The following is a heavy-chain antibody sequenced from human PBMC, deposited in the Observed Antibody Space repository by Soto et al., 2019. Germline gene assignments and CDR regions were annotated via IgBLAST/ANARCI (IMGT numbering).Heavy chain of an antibody. CDR3: SADLPDWGAYAFDY. CDR1: GFTFNGAW. CDR2: VKSKIDGGTI. J-gene: IGHJ4*02. Sequence: EVQLVESGGGLVEPGGSLRLSCAASGFTFNGAWMNWVRQAPGKGLVWVGRVKSKIDGGTIDYAAPVKGRFTISRDDSRNTVSLQMNSLRTEDSAMYYCSADLPDWGAYAFDYWGQGTLVTVSS. D-gene: IGHD3-16*01. V-gene: IGHV3-15*07.